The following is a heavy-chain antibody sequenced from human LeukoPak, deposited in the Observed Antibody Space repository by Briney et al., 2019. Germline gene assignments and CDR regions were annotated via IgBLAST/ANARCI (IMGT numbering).Heavy chain of an antibody. CDR1: GGSISSYY. D-gene: IGHD6-13*01. J-gene: IGHJ4*02. V-gene: IGHV4-4*07. Sequence: SETLSLTCTVSGGSISSYYWSWIRQPAGKGLEWIGRIHTSGSTNYNPSLKSRVTMSVDTSKNQFSLKLSSVTAADTAVYYCAIFPVGIAAAGTLYWGQGTLVTVSS. CDR2: IHTSGST. CDR3: AIFPVGIAAAGTLY.